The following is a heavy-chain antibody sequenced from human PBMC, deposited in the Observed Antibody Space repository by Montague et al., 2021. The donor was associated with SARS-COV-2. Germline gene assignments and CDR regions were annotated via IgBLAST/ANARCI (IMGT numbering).Heavy chain of an antibody. D-gene: IGHD5-12*01. CDR2: IYYSGST. CDR1: GGSISSNF. Sequence: SETLSLTCTVSGGSISSNFWSWIRQPPGKGLEWIGYIYYSGSTNYSPSPKSRVTISVDTSKKQFSLQLSSVTAADTAVYYCARTRGYDPLFDFWGQGTLVTVSS. J-gene: IGHJ4*02. CDR3: ARTRGYDPLFDF. V-gene: IGHV4-59*01.